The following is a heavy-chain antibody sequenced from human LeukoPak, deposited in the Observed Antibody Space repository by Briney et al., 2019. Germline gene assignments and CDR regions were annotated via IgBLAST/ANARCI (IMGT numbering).Heavy chain of an antibody. V-gene: IGHV4-34*01. CDR1: GGSFSGYY. CDR3: ARGREPGIAAAGTGRRWFDP. D-gene: IGHD6-13*01. Sequence: SETLSLTCAVYGGSFSGYYWGWIRQPPGKGLEWIGEINHSGSTNYNPSLKSRVTISVDTSKNQFSLKLSSVTAADTAVYYCARGREPGIAAAGTGRRWFDPWGQGTLVTVSS. CDR2: INHSGST. J-gene: IGHJ5*02.